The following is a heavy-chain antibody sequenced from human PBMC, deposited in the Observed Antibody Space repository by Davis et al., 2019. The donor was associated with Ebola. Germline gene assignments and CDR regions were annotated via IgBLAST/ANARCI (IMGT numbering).Heavy chain of an antibody. CDR1: GFTFSSYA. CDR2: ISDDRTNK. Sequence: GESLKISCAASGFTFSSYAMHWVRQPPGKGLEWVAIISDDRTNKYYADSVKGRFTISRDNSRTAVYLQMDSLGPEDTAVYYCARGGVAADSDAFEIWGQGTMVTVSS. D-gene: IGHD3-10*01. CDR3: ARGGVAADSDAFEI. J-gene: IGHJ3*02. V-gene: IGHV3-30-3*01.